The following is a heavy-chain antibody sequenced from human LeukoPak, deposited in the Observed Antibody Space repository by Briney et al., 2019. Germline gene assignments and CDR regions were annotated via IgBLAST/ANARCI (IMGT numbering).Heavy chain of an antibody. V-gene: IGHV4-59*01. D-gene: IGHD3-22*01. CDR1: GGSFSSYY. Sequence: PSETLSLTCAVYGGSFSSYYWSWIRQPPGKGLEWIGYIYQSGSTNYNPSLKSRVTISVDTSKNQFSLKLSSVTAADTAVYYCARDQVQRDGSGSNYYYGMDVWGQGTTVTVSS. CDR3: ARDQVQRDGSGSNYYYGMDV. J-gene: IGHJ6*02. CDR2: IYQSGST.